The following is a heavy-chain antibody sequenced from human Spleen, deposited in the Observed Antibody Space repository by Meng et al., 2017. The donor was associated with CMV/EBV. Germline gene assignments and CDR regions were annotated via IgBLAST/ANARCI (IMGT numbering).Heavy chain of an antibody. CDR1: GYTFTDAY. J-gene: IGHJ5*02. CDR3: ARDRGIRNWFDP. D-gene: IGHD1-26*01. CDR2: INPDSGAT. Sequence: QVQLVQSGAEVKKPGASVRASCKTSGYTFTDAYIYWVRQAPGQGLEWVGRINPDSGATTYAQKFQGRVTMTRDTSMNTAYMDLSRLTFDDTAVYYCARDRGIRNWFDPWGQGTLVTVSS. V-gene: IGHV1-2*06.